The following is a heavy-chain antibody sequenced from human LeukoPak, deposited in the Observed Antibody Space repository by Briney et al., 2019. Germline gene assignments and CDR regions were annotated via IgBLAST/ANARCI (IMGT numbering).Heavy chain of an antibody. CDR2: IYHSGST. D-gene: IGHD3-9*01. Sequence: SETLSLTCAVSGGSISSSNWWSWVRQPPGKGVEWIGEIYHSGSTNYNPSLKSRVTISVDKSKNQFSLKLSSVTAADTAVYYCATVLRYFDWSDYWGQGTLVTVSS. CDR3: ATVLRYFDWSDY. CDR1: GGSISSSNW. J-gene: IGHJ4*02. V-gene: IGHV4-4*02.